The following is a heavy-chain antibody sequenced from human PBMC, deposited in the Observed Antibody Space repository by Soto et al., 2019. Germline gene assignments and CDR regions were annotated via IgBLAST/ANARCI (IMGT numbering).Heavy chain of an antibody. CDR3: ARLTRSRGVPDTIFGVVIYGPAEYFQH. CDR2: INHSGST. D-gene: IGHD3-3*01. Sequence: SETLSLTCAVYGGSFSGYYWSWIRQPPGKGLEWIGEINHSGSTNYNPSLKSRVTISVDTSKNQFSLKLSSVTAADTAVYYCARLTRSRGVPDTIFGVVIYGPAEYFQHWGQGTLVTVS. CDR1: GGSFSGYY. J-gene: IGHJ1*01. V-gene: IGHV4-34*01.